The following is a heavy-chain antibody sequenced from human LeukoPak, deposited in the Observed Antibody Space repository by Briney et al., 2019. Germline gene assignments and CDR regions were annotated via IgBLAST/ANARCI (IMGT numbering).Heavy chain of an antibody. CDR3: ANLYVVVDY. CDR2: ISGSGGST. CDR1: GFTVSSNY. V-gene: IGHV3-23*01. D-gene: IGHD2-2*01. Sequence: PGGSLRLSCAASGFTVSSNYMSWVRQAPGKGLEWVSAISGSGGSTYYADSVKGRFTISRDNSKNTLYLQMNSLRAEDTAVYYCANLYVVVDYWGQGTLVTVSS. J-gene: IGHJ4*02.